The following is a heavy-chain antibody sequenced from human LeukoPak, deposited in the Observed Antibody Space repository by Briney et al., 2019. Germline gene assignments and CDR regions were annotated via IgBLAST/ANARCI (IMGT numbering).Heavy chain of an antibody. CDR3: ARQRGYSYGYFDY. CDR1: GGSISSIGYY. D-gene: IGHD5-18*01. Sequence: PSETLSLTCTVSGGSISSIGYYWGWIRQPPGKGLEWIGSIYHSGSSYYNPSLKSRVSISVDTSKNQFSLKLSSVTAADTAVYYCARQRGYSYGYFDYWGQGTLVTVSS. J-gene: IGHJ4*02. CDR2: IYHSGSS. V-gene: IGHV4-39*01.